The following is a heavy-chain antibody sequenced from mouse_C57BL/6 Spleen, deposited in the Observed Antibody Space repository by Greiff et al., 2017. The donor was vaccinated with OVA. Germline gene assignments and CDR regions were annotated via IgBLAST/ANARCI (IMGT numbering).Heavy chain of an antibody. CDR3: ARDYYYGYFDV. CDR1: GFTFSDYY. Sequence: EVMLVESEGGLVQPGSSMKLSCTASGFTFSDYYMAWVRQVPEKGLEWVANINYDGSSTYYLDSLKSRFIISRDNAKNILYLQMSSLKSEDTATYYCARDYYYGYFDVWGTGTTVTVSS. D-gene: IGHD1-1*01. V-gene: IGHV5-16*01. CDR2: INYDGSST. J-gene: IGHJ1*03.